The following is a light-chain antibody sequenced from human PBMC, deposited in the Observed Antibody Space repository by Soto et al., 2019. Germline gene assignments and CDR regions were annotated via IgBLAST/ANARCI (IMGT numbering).Light chain of an antibody. V-gene: IGLV2-23*01. CDR3: CSYAGSSTLV. CDR1: SSDVGSYNL. CDR2: EGS. Sequence: QSALTQPASVSGSPGQSITISCTGTSSDVGSYNLVSWYQQHPGKAPILMIYEGSKRPSGVSNRFSGSQSGNTASLTISGLQAEDEADYYCCSYAGSSTLVFGGGTKLTVL. J-gene: IGLJ2*01.